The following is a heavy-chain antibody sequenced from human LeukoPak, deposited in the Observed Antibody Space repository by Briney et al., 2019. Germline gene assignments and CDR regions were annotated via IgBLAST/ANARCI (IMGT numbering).Heavy chain of an antibody. J-gene: IGHJ4*02. CDR1: GGSISSGGYY. D-gene: IGHD6-13*01. CDR3: GRETIAATGTSVFFDY. V-gene: IGHV4-31*03. Sequence: PSETLSLTCTVSGGSISSGGYYWSWIRQHPGKGLEWIGYIYYSGSTYYNPSLKSRVTISVDTSKNQFSLKLSSVTAADTAVYYCGRETIAATGTSVFFDYWGQGTLVTVSS. CDR2: IYYSGST.